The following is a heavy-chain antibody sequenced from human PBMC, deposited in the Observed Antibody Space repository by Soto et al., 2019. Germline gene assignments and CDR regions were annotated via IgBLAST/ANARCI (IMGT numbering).Heavy chain of an antibody. CDR1: GGTFSSYT. D-gene: IGHD4-17*01. Sequence: QAQLVQSGAEVKKPGSSVKVSCKASGGTFSSYTISWVRQAPGQGLEWMGRIIPILGIANYAQKFQGRVTSTADKSTSTAYMELSSLRSEDTAVYYCARVDYGGNSDYWGQGTLVTVSS. CDR3: ARVDYGGNSDY. CDR2: IIPILGIA. J-gene: IGHJ4*02. V-gene: IGHV1-69*02.